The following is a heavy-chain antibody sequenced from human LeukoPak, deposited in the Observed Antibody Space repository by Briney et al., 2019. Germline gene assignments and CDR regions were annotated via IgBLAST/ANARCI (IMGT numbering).Heavy chain of an antibody. CDR2: ISGSGGST. V-gene: IGHV3-23*01. CDR1: GFTFSSYG. CDR3: ATPLGDFWSGYRARTDY. Sequence: GGSLRLSCAASGFTFSSYGMHWVRQAPGKGLEWVSAISGSGGSTYYADSVKGRFTISRDNSKNTLYLQMNSLRAEDTAVYYCATPLGDFWSGYRARTDYWGQGTLVTVSS. D-gene: IGHD3-3*01. J-gene: IGHJ4*02.